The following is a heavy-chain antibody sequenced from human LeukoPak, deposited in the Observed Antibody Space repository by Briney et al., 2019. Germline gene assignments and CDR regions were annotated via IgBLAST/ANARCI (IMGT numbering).Heavy chain of an antibody. J-gene: IGHJ4*02. D-gene: IGHD3-22*01. V-gene: IGHV4-59*08. CDR1: GGSISSYY. CDR3: ARGGVPGYYYDSSGYFDY. CDR2: IYYSGST. Sequence: PSETLSLTCTVSGGSISSYYWSWIRQPPGKGLEWIGYIYYSGSTNYNPSLKSRVTISVDTSKNQFSLKLSSVTAADTAVYYCARGGVPGYYYDSSGYFDYWGQGTLVTVSS.